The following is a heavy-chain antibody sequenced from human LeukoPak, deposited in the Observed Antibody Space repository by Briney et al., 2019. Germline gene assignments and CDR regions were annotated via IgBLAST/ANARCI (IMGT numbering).Heavy chain of an antibody. CDR2: ITPIFGTA. V-gene: IGHV1-69*13. D-gene: IGHD2-2*01. CDR3: ARAAYCSSTSCLNWFDP. Sequence: SVKVSCKASGGTFSRYAISWVRQAPGQGLEWMGGITPIFGTAKYAQKFQGRVTITADESTSTAYMEVSSLRSEDTAVYYCARAAYCSSTSCLNWFDPWGQGTLVIVSS. CDR1: GGTFSRYA. J-gene: IGHJ5*02.